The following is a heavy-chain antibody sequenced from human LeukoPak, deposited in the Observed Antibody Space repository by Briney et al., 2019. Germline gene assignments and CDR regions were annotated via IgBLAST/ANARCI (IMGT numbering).Heavy chain of an antibody. D-gene: IGHD5-24*01. V-gene: IGHV4-59*01. Sequence: SETLSLTCTVSGGSISSYYWSWIRQPPGKGLEWIGYIYYSGSTNYNPSLKSRVTISVDTSKNRFSLKLSSVTAADTAMYYCASLGEMATIDYWGQGTLVTVSS. CDR1: GGSISSYY. CDR2: IYYSGST. CDR3: ASLGEMATIDY. J-gene: IGHJ4*02.